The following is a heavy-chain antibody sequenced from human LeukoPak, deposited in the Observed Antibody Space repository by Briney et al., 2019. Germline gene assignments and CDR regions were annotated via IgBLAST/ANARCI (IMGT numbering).Heavy chain of an antibody. J-gene: IGHJ4*02. V-gene: IGHV4-39*07. CDR2: IYYSGCT. CDR1: GGSISSSSYY. Sequence: PSETLSLTCTVSGGSISSSSYYWGWIRQPPGKGLEWIGSIYYSGCTNYNPSLKSRVTMSVDTSKNQFSLKLSSVTAADTAVYYCARTTRRDGYNYFDYWGQGTLVTVSS. D-gene: IGHD5-24*01. CDR3: ARTTRRDGYNYFDY.